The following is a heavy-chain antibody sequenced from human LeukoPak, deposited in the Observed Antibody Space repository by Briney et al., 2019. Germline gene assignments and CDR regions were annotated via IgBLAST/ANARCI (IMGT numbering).Heavy chain of an antibody. D-gene: IGHD3-22*01. CDR1: GGSISSSSYY. CDR3: ARHVSYYYDSSGRDAFDI. V-gene: IGHV4-39*01. CDR2: IYYSGST. J-gene: IGHJ3*02. Sequence: SETLSLTCTVSGGSISSSSYYWGWIRQPPGTGLEWIGSIYYSGSTYYNPSLKSRVTISVDTSKNQFSLKLSSVTAAGTAVYYCARHVSYYYDSSGRDAFDIWGQGTMVTVSS.